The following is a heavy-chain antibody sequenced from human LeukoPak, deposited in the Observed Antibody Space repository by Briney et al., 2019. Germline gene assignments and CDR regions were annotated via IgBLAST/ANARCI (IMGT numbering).Heavy chain of an antibody. CDR3: AKARLRWYPVVSTDY. V-gene: IGHV3-30*18. Sequence: GGSLRLSCAASGFTVSSNYMSWVRQAPGKGLEWVAVISYDGSNKYYADSVKGRFTISRDNSKNTLYLQMNSLRAEDTAVYYCAKARLRWYPVVSTDYWGQGTLVTVSS. J-gene: IGHJ4*02. CDR1: GFTVSSNY. D-gene: IGHD4-23*01. CDR2: ISYDGSNK.